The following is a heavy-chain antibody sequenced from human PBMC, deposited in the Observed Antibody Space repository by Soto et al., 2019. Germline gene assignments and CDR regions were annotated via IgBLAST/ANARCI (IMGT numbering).Heavy chain of an antibody. J-gene: IGHJ6*02. D-gene: IGHD3-16*02. CDR3: TTDLVTVHNYYHYGMDV. CDR2: IKSKSDGGIT. CDR1: GFTFSNAW. V-gene: IGHV3-15*07. Sequence: GGSLRLSCAASGFTFSNAWMNWGRQAPGKGLEWVGRIKSKSDGGITDYAVPVKGRFTISRDDSRNTLYLQMNNLKTEDTAVYYCTTDLVTVHNYYHYGMDVWGQGTTVTVSS.